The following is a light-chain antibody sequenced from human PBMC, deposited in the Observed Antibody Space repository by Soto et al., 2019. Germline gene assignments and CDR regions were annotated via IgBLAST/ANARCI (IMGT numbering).Light chain of an antibody. CDR1: SNDVGAYNY. CDR2: DVF. CDR3: CSYAVRDTFDV. V-gene: IGLV2-11*01. J-gene: IGLJ1*01. Sequence: QSALTQPRSVSGSPGQSVLISCTGTSNDVGAYNYVSWYQQHPGRAPKLVIYDVFKRPSGIPARFSGSKSGNTASLTISGLQAEDEADYFCCSYAVRDTFDVFGTGTKVTVL.